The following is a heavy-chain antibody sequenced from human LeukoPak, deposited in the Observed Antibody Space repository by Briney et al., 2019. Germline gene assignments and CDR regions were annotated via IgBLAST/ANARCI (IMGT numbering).Heavy chain of an antibody. CDR1: GYSFTSYW. CDR2: IYPGDSDT. J-gene: IGHJ5*02. CDR3: ARSGYYSSSWYEGYNWFDP. Sequence: GESLKISCKGSGYSFTSYWIGWVRQMPGKGLEWMGIIYPGDSDTRYSPSFQGQVTISADKSISTAYLQWSSLKASDTAMYYCARSGYYSSSWYEGYNWFDPSGQGTLVTVSS. V-gene: IGHV5-51*01. D-gene: IGHD6-13*01.